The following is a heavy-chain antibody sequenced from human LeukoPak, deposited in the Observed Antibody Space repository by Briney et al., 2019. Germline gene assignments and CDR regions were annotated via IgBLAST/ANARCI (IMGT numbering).Heavy chain of an antibody. Sequence: SETLSLTCTVSGYSISSGYYWGWIRQPPGKGLEWTGSIYHSGSTYYNPSLKSRVTISVDTSKNQFSLRLRSVTAADTAVYYCAHSYSGSYPFDYWGQGTLVTVSS. CDR1: GYSISSGYY. V-gene: IGHV4-38-2*02. CDR2: IYHSGST. D-gene: IGHD1-26*01. CDR3: AHSYSGSYPFDY. J-gene: IGHJ4*02.